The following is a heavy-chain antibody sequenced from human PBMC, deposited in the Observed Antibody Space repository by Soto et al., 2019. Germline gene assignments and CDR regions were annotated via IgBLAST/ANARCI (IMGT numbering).Heavy chain of an antibody. V-gene: IGHV3-74*01. CDR2: INNDGSST. Sequence: EVQLVESGGGLVQPGGSLRLSCSASGFTFSSYWMHWVRQAPGKGLVWVSHINNDGSSTIYADSVRGRFTISRDNAKNTLYIEMTGLRAVDTAVYFCARDARYYYMDVWGKGTTVTVSS. CDR1: GFTFSSYW. D-gene: IGHD6-6*01. CDR3: ARDARYYYMDV. J-gene: IGHJ6*03.